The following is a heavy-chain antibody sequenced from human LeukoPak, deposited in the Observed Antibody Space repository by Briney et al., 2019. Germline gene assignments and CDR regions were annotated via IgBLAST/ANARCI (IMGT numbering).Heavy chain of an antibody. CDR1: GFTFSSYE. J-gene: IGHJ5*02. Sequence: GGSLRLSCAASGFTFSSYEMNWVRQAPGKGLEWVSYISSSGSTIYYADSVKGRFTISRDNAKNSLYLQMNSLRAEDTAVYYCARGRFLNRPFDPWGQGTLATVSS. CDR2: ISSSGSTI. V-gene: IGHV3-48*03. D-gene: IGHD3-3*01. CDR3: ARGRFLNRPFDP.